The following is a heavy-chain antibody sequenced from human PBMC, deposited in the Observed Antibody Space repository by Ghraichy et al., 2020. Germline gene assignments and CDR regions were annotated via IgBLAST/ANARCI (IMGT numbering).Heavy chain of an antibody. CDR3: ARGGGPYYDFWSSMNYFDY. D-gene: IGHD3-3*01. CDR1: GFTFSSYW. CDR2: IKEDGSEK. V-gene: IGHV3-7*01. Sequence: GGSLRLSCVASGFTFSSYWMTWVRQAAGKGLECVANIKEDGSEKYYVDSVKGRFTISRDNAKKSLDLQMNSLRAEDTAVYYCARGGGPYYDFWSSMNYFDYWGQGTLVTVSS. J-gene: IGHJ4*02.